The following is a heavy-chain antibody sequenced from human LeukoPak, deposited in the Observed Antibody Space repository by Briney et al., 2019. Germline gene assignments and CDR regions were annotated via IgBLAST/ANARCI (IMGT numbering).Heavy chain of an antibody. Sequence: GGSLRLSCAASGFTFSSYAMRWVRRAPGKGLEWVSAISASDNNTYYADSVKGRFTISRDNSKNTLSLQMNSLRAEDTALYYCVKDHWGSYYSLFDSWGQGTLVTVSS. CDR1: GFTFSSYA. D-gene: IGHD1-26*01. CDR3: VKDHWGSYYSLFDS. CDR2: ISASDNNT. J-gene: IGHJ4*02. V-gene: IGHV3-23*01.